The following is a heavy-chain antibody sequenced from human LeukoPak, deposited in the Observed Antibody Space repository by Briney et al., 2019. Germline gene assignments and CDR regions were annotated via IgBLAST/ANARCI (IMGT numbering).Heavy chain of an antibody. Sequence: QPGGSLRLSCAASGFTFSSYAMSWVRQAPGKGLGWVSAISGSGGSTYYADSVKGRFTISRDNSKNTLYLQMNSLRAEDTAVYYCAKVRRNYDILTGYYDFDYWGQGTLVTVSS. CDR1: GFTFSSYA. CDR2: ISGSGGST. D-gene: IGHD3-9*01. J-gene: IGHJ4*02. V-gene: IGHV3-23*01. CDR3: AKVRRNYDILTGYYDFDY.